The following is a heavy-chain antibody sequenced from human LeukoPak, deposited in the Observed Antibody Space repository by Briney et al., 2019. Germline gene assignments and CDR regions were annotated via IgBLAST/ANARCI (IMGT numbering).Heavy chain of an antibody. CDR3: ARGSSHGFDY. CDR2: IDWDDDK. Sequence: SGPTLVKPTQTLTLTCTFSGFSLTTSGMCVSWIRQPPVKALEWLALIDWDDDKSYSTSLKARLTISKDTSKNQVVLTMTNMDPVDTATYYCARGSSHGFDYWGQGTLVTVSS. V-gene: IGHV2-70*01. J-gene: IGHJ4*02. CDR1: GFSLTTSGMC.